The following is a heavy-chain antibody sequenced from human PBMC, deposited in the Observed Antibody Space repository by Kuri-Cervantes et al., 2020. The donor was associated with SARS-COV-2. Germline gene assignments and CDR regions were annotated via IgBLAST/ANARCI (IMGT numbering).Heavy chain of an antibody. Sequence: SAKVSCKASGGTFSSYAISWVRQAPGQGLEWMGRIIPILGIANYAQKFQGRVTITADESTSTAYMELSSLRSEDTAVYYCARMGENWFDPWGQGTLVTVSS. CDR1: GGTFSSYA. D-gene: IGHD3-16*01. CDR3: ARMGENWFDP. CDR2: IIPILGIA. J-gene: IGHJ5*02. V-gene: IGHV1-69*04.